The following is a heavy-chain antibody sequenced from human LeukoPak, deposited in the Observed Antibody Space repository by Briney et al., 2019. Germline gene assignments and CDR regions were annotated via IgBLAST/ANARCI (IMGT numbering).Heavy chain of an antibody. D-gene: IGHD3-16*02. CDR1: GFTFSSYA. Sequence: GGSLRLSCAASGFTFSSYAMSWVRQAPGKGLEWVSAISGSGGNTHYADSVKGRFTISRDNSKNTLYLQMNSLRAEDTAVYYCVRGGLYHYSGTSGDYWGQGTLVTVSS. CDR3: VRGGLYHYSGTSGDY. J-gene: IGHJ4*02. V-gene: IGHV3-23*01. CDR2: ISGSGGNT.